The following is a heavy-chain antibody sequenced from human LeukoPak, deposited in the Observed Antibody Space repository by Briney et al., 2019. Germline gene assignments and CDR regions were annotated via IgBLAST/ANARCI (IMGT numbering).Heavy chain of an antibody. CDR1: GFTVSSNY. J-gene: IGHJ4*02. D-gene: IGHD3-16*01. CDR3: ARLRLYSLDY. CDR2: IYSGDST. Sequence: GGSLRLSCAASGFTVSSNYMSWVRQAPGKGLEWVSVIYSGDSTYYADSVKGRFTISRDNSKNTLYLQMNSLRAEDTAVYYCARLRLYSLDYWGQGALGTVSS. V-gene: IGHV3-66*01.